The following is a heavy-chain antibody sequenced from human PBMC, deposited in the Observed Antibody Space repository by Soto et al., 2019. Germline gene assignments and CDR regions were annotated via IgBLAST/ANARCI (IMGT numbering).Heavy chain of an antibody. Sequence: QVQLVQSGAEVKKPGASVKVSCKASGYTFPSYGISSVRQAPGQGLERMGWISAYNGNTNYAQELQGRVTMTTDTSTSTGYMELRSVSSDDTAVYYCARDNGYESDYWGQGTLVTVSS. CDR3: ARDNGYESDY. D-gene: IGHD5-18*01. CDR1: GYTFPSYG. V-gene: IGHV1-18*01. J-gene: IGHJ4*02. CDR2: ISAYNGNT.